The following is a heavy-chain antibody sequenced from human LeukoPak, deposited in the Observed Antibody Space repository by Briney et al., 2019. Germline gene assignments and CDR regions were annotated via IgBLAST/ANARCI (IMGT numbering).Heavy chain of an antibody. CDR1: GGSISTSSYY. J-gene: IGHJ4*02. CDR2: INHSGST. CDR3: ARTRQKSVDTAMVTWFLDY. V-gene: IGHV4-39*07. D-gene: IGHD5-18*01. Sequence: SETLSLTCTVSGGSISTSSYYWSWIRQPPGKGLEWIGEINHSGSTNYNPSLKSRVTISVDTSKNQFSLKLSSVTAADTAVYYCARTRQKSVDTAMVTWFLDYWGQGTLVTVSS.